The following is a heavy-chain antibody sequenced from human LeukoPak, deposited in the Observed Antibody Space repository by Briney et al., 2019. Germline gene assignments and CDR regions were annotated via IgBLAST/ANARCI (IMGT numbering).Heavy chain of an antibody. CDR2: IYYSGST. CDR1: GGSISSYY. V-gene: IGHV4-59*01. D-gene: IGHD6-19*01. J-gene: IGHJ4*02. CDR3: ARVGVGRWVSGLEL. Sequence: PSETLSLTCTVSGGSISSYYWSWIRQPPGKGLEWIGYIYYSGSTNYNPSLKSRVTISVDTSKNQFSLKLSSVTAADTAMYYCARVGVGRWVSGLELWGQGTLVTVSS.